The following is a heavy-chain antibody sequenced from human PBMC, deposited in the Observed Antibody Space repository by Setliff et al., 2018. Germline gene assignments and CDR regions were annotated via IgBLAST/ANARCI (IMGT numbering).Heavy chain of an antibody. Sequence: GGSLRLSCAASGFTLRSYWMSWVRQAPGKGLEWVANIKEDGSETYYGGSVKGRFTISRDNSQNTMYLQMNSLRAEDTAVYYCIRDTSGRDAFDIWGQGTMVTVSS. CDR2: IKEDGSET. J-gene: IGHJ3*02. CDR3: IRDTSGRDAFDI. D-gene: IGHD6-19*01. CDR1: GFTLRSYW. V-gene: IGHV3-7*03.